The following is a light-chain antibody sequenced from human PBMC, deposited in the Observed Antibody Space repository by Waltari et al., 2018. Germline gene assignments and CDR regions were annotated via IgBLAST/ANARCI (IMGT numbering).Light chain of an antibody. V-gene: IGKV1-39*01. J-gene: IGKJ5*01. CDR1: QTISSY. Sequence: DIQMTQSPSSLSASVGDRVNMTCRASQTISSYLTRYRQKPGKPPNLLIYAASNLHTGVPSRFSGSGSGTDFTLTISEIQPDDFATYYCQQSYNSPITFGQGTRLEIQ. CDR2: AAS. CDR3: QQSYNSPIT.